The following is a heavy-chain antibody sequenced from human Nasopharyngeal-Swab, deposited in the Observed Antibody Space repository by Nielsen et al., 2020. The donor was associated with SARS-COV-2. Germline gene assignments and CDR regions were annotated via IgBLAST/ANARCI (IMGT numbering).Heavy chain of an antibody. CDR2: IYYSGST. V-gene: IGHV4-39*01. Sequence: SETLSLTCTVSGGSISSSSYYWGWIRQPPGKGLEWIGSIYYSGSTYYNPPLKSRVTISVDTSKNQFSLKLSSVTAADTAVYYCARHRYSSSWSWYFDYWGQGTLVTVSS. D-gene: IGHD6-13*01. CDR1: GGSISSSSYY. CDR3: ARHRYSSSWSWYFDY. J-gene: IGHJ4*02.